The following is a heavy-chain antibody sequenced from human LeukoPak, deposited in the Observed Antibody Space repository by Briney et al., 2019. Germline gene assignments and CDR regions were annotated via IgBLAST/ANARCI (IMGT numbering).Heavy chain of an antibody. V-gene: IGHV3-21*01. J-gene: IGHJ4*02. CDR3: AQKSFGGYYFDY. CDR1: GFTFSSYS. D-gene: IGHD3-10*01. CDR2: ISSSSSYI. Sequence: GGSLRLSCAASGFTFSSYSMNWVRQAPGKGLEWVSSISSSSSYIYYADSVKGRFTISRDNAKNSLYLQMDSLRAEDTAVYYCAQKSFGGYYFDYWGQGTLVTVSS.